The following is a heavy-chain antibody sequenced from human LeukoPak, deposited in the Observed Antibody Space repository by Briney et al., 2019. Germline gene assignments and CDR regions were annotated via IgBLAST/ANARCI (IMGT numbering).Heavy chain of an antibody. J-gene: IGHJ4*02. CDR1: GFTFSSYS. CDR2: IISSSSTI. Sequence: GGSLRLSCAASGFTFSSYSMNWVRQAPGKGLEWVSYIISSSSTIYYADSVKGRFTISRDNAKNSLYLQMNSLRAEDTAVYYCASLRIQLWLRAPTDYWGQGTLVTVSS. V-gene: IGHV3-48*01. CDR3: ASLRIQLWLRAPTDY. D-gene: IGHD5-18*01.